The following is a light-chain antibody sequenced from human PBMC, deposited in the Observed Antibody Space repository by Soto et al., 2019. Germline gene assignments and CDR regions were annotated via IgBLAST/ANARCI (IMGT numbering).Light chain of an antibody. CDR1: QDISNY. Sequence: DIQMTQSPSSLSASVGARVTITCQASQDISNYLNWYQQKPGKAPQLLIYDASNLATGVPSRFSGSGSGTDFTFTISSLQPEDIQTYYCQQYDNLPITVGPGTQVDIK. CDR3: QQYDNLPIT. CDR2: DAS. J-gene: IGKJ3*01. V-gene: IGKV1-33*01.